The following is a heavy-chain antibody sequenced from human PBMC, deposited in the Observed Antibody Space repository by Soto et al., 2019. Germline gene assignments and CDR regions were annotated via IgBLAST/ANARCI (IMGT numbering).Heavy chain of an antibody. D-gene: IGHD3-9*01. V-gene: IGHV3-23*01. J-gene: IGHJ4*02. CDR1: GFTFSSYA. Sequence: PGGSLRLSCAASGFTFSSYAMSWVRQAPGKGLEWVSGISGSGGSTYYADSVKGRFTISRDNSKNTLYLQMNSLRAEDTAVYYCAKDPEYDILTGYYSHFDYWGQGTLVTVSS. CDR3: AKDPEYDILTGYYSHFDY. CDR2: ISGSGGST.